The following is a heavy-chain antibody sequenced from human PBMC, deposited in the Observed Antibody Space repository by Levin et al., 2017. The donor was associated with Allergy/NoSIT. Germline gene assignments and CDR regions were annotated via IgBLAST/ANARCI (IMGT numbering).Heavy chain of an antibody. J-gene: IGHJ6*02. Sequence: PGGSLRLSCAASGFTFDDYAMHWVRQAPGKGLEWVSGISWNSGSIGYADSVKGRFTISRDNAKNSLYLQMNSLRAEDTALYYCAKAQYSNYYYYGMDVWGQWTTVTVSS. D-gene: IGHD4-11*01. CDR3: AKAQYSNYYYYGMDV. CDR2: ISWNSGSI. CDR1: GFTFDDYA. V-gene: IGHV3-9*01.